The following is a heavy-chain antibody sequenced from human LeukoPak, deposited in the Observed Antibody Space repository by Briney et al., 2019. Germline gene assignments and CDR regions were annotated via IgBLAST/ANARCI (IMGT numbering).Heavy chain of an antibody. J-gene: IGHJ4*02. CDR2: IYYSGST. CDR1: GGSISSSSYY. V-gene: IGHV4-39*01. D-gene: IGHD6-19*01. CDR3: AGQELAGRVDY. Sequence: SETLSLTCTVSGGSISSSSYYWGWIRQPPGKGLEWIGSIYYSGSTYYNPSLKSRVTISVDTSKNQFSLKLSSVTAADTAVYYCAGQELAGRVDYWGQGTLVTVSS.